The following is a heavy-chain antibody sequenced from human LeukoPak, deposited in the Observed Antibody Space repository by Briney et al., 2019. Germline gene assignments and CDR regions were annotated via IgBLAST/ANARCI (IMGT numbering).Heavy chain of an antibody. V-gene: IGHV4-59*02. Sequence: AETLSLTCTVSGGSVSGYYWSWIRQPPGKGLEWIGYIYYSENTNYNPSLKSRLIMSLDTSKNHFSLKLNSVTAADTAVYYCARHKDSGDYPLDYWGQGILVSVSS. J-gene: IGHJ4*02. CDR2: IYYSENT. CDR1: GGSVSGYY. D-gene: IGHD4-17*01. CDR3: ARHKDSGDYPLDY.